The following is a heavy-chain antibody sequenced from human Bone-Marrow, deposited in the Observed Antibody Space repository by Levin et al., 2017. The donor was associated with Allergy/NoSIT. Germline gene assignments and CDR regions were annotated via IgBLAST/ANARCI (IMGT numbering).Heavy chain of an antibody. J-gene: IGHJ3*02. CDR3: AKRLGSYHAFDI. CDR1: GFTFDDYA. CDR2: ISWNSGSI. V-gene: IGHV3-9*01. D-gene: IGHD1-26*01. Sequence: SLKISCAASGFTFDDYAMHWVRQAPGKGLEWVSGISWNSGSIGYADSVKGRFTISRDNAKNSLYLQMNSLRAEDTALYYCAKRLGSYHAFDIWGQGTMVTVSS.